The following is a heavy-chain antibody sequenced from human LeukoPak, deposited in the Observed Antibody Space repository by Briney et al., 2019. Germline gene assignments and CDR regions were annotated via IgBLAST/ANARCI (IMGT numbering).Heavy chain of an antibody. CDR3: ARDVITEGYCSSTSCYEDFDY. V-gene: IGHV1-2*02. J-gene: IGHJ4*02. CDR1: GYTFTVYY. D-gene: IGHD2-2*01. Sequence: ASVKVSCKASGYTFTVYYMHWVRLPPGQGLEWRGLINHTSGGTNYAQKFQDRVTMTRDTSISTAYMELSRMRSDDTAVYYCARDVITEGYCSSTSCYEDFDYWGQGTLVTVSS. CDR2: INHTSGGT.